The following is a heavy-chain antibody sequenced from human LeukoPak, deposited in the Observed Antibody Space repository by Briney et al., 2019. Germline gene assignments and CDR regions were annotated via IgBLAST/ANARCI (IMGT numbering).Heavy chain of an antibody. CDR1: GFTFSSYG. CDR2: ISYDGSNK. Sequence: GGSLRLSCAASGFTFSSYGMHWVRQAPGKGLEWVAVISYDGSNKYYADSVKGRFTISRDNSKNTLYLQMNGLRAEDTAVYYCASDYYGSGSSLSNFDYWGQGTLVTVSS. V-gene: IGHV3-30*03. D-gene: IGHD3-10*01. J-gene: IGHJ4*02. CDR3: ASDYYGSGSSLSNFDY.